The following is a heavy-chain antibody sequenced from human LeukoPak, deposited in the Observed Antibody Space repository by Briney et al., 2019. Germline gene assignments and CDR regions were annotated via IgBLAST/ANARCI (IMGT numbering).Heavy chain of an antibody. CDR3: ARVSAGSYFDY. CDR2: IGTAGDT. V-gene: IGHV3-13*01. D-gene: IGHD3-10*01. Sequence: PGGSLRLSCAASGFTFSSYDMHWVRHATGKGLEWVSAIGTAGDTYYPGSVKGRFTISRENAKNSLYLQMNSLRAGDTAVYYCARVSAGSYFDYWGQGTLVTVSS. J-gene: IGHJ4*02. CDR1: GFTFSSYD.